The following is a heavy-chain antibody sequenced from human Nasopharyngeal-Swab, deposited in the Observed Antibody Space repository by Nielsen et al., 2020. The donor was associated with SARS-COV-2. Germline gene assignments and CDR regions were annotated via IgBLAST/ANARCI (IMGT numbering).Heavy chain of an antibody. CDR2: IKSKTDGGTT. Sequence: WIRQPPGKGLEWVGRIKSKTDGGTTDYAAPVKGRFTISRDDSKNTLYLQMNSLKTEDIAVYYCTTDLAYCGGDCYSPYYYGMDVWGQGTTVTVSS. V-gene: IGHV3-15*01. J-gene: IGHJ6*02. CDR3: TTDLAYCGGDCYSPYYYGMDV. D-gene: IGHD2-21*02.